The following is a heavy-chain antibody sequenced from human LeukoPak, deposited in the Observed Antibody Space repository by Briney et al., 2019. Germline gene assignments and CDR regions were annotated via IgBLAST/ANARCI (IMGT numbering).Heavy chain of an antibody. CDR1: GDSVSSNSAA. D-gene: IGHD1-26*01. Sequence: SQTLSLTCAISGDSVSSNSAAWNWIRQSPSRGLEWLGRTYYRSKWYNDCAVSVKSRIAINPDTSKNQFSLQLNSVTPEDTAVYYCAGSYGGNVAFDIWGQGTMVTVSS. CDR3: AGSYGGNVAFDI. J-gene: IGHJ3*02. CDR2: TYYRSKWYN. V-gene: IGHV6-1*01.